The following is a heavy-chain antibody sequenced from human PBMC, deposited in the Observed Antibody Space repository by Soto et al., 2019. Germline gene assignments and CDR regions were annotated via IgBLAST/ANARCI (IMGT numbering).Heavy chain of an antibody. D-gene: IGHD6-19*01. J-gene: IGHJ4*02. CDR3: ARHVGVPGTRGFDY. Sequence: QVQLQESGPGLVKPSGTLSLACAVFGASISDANWWSWVRQPPGKGLEWIGEIYRSGTTNYNSSLESRVTISMDKSRNQISLKLSSVAAADSAIYYCARHVGVPGTRGFDYWGQGTLVTVSS. CDR1: GASISDANW. CDR2: IYRSGTT. V-gene: IGHV4-4*02.